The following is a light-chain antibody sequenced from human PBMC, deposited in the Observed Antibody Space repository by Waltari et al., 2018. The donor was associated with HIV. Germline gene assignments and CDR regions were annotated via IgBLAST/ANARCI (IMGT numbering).Light chain of an antibody. V-gene: IGKV4-1*01. Sequence: DIVMTQSPDSLAASLGERATITCKSSQSVLYSSNNNNYLAWYQQKPGHPPKLLIYCASALESGVPDRFSGSGSGTEFTLTISSLQAEDVAVYYCQQYYTTPLTFGGGTKVEIK. CDR3: QQYYTTPLT. CDR2: CAS. CDR1: QSVLYSSNNNNY. J-gene: IGKJ4*01.